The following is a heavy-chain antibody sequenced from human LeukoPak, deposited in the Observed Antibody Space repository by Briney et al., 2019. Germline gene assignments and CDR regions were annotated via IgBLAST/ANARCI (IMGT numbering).Heavy chain of an antibody. J-gene: IGHJ4*02. V-gene: IGHV1-2*02. CDR2: INPNSGGT. CDR1: GYTFTVYY. Sequence: ASVGLSFRASGYTFTVYYMHWVRQPPGQGLEGMVWINPNSGGTNYAQKFQGRVTMTRDTSISTAYMVLSRVRSDDRAVYYCARDTSDILTGYGLLPTDYWGQGTLVTVSS. CDR3: ARDTSDILTGYGLLPTDY. D-gene: IGHD3-9*01.